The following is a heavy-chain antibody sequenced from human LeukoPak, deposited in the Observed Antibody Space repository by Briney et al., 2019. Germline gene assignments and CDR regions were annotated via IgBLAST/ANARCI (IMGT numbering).Heavy chain of an antibody. J-gene: IGHJ3*02. CDR2: INHSGST. CDR3: ARSKWELHAFDI. V-gene: IGHV4-34*01. CDR1: GGSFSGYY. D-gene: IGHD1-26*01. Sequence: PSETLSLTCAVYGGSFSGYYWSWIRQPPGKGLEWIGEINHSGSTNYNPSLKSRVTISVDTSKNQFSLKLSSVAAADTAVYYCARSKWELHAFDIWGQGTMVTVSS.